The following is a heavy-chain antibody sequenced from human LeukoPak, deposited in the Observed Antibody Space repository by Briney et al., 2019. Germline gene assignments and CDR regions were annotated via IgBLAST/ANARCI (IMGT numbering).Heavy chain of an antibody. D-gene: IGHD2-2*02. CDR2: ISYGGTT. Sequence: SETLPLTCTVSGGSISSNNYYWGWIRQPPGKGLEWIGSISYGGTTYYNPSLESRVTISVDTSKNQFSLNLSSVTAADTAVYYCGRRPGGAIEHWGQGTLVTVSS. CDR1: GGSISSNNYY. CDR3: GRRPGGAIEH. J-gene: IGHJ1*01. V-gene: IGHV4-39*01.